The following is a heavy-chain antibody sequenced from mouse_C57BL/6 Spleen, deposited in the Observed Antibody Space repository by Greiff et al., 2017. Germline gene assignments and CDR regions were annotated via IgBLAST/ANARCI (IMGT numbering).Heavy chain of an antibody. Sequence: EVKLQESGPGLVKPSQSLSLTCSVTGYSITSGYYWNWIRQFPGNKLEWMGYISYDGSNNYNPSLKNRISITRDTSKNQFFLKLNSVTTEDTATYYCARSGRLRRGESYAMDYWGQGTSVTVSS. CDR3: ARSGRLRRGESYAMDY. V-gene: IGHV3-6*01. D-gene: IGHD2-2*01. CDR2: ISYDGSN. J-gene: IGHJ4*01. CDR1: GYSITSGYY.